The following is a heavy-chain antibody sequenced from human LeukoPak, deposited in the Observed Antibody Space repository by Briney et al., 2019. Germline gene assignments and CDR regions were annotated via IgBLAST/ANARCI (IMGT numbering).Heavy chain of an antibody. CDR2: IYTSGST. D-gene: IGHD3-9*01. CDR3: ARGPGLYDILTGYSSWYFDY. Sequence: SETLSLTCTVSGGSISSYYWSWIRQPAGKGLEWIGRIYTSGSTNYNPSLKSRVTMSVDTSKNQFSLKLSSVTAADTAVYYCARGPGLYDILTGYSSWYFDYWGQGTLVTVSS. V-gene: IGHV4-4*07. CDR1: GGSISSYY. J-gene: IGHJ4*02.